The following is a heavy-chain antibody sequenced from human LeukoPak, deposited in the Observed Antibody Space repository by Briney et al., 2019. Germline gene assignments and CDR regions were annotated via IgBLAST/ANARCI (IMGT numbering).Heavy chain of an antibody. D-gene: IGHD3-22*01. J-gene: IGHJ4*02. CDR3: VRGGLYYDSSGYYDY. V-gene: IGHV3-64D*09. CDR2: ISRNGGST. Sequence: GGSLRLSCSASGFTFRSYAMHWVRQAPGKGLEYVSAISRNGGSTYYADSVKGRFTISRDNSKNTLYLQMSSLRAEDTAVYYCVRGGLYYDSSGYYDYWGQGTLVTVSS. CDR1: GFTFRSYA.